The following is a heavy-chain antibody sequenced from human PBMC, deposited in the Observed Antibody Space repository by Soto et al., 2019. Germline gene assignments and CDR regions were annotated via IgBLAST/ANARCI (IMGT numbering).Heavy chain of an antibody. D-gene: IGHD5-12*01. CDR1: GFSFSSYA. V-gene: IGHV3-23*01. CDR2: ISARGGSL. Sequence: EVQLLESGGGLVQPGGSLRLSCAASGFSFSSYAMVWVRQAPGKGLEGVSVISARGGSLYFADSVKGRFTISRDNSKNVLSLEMNSLRAEDTATYCCAKVSIKYSASVDNWGQGTLVVVSS. CDR3: AKVSIKYSASVDN. J-gene: IGHJ4*02.